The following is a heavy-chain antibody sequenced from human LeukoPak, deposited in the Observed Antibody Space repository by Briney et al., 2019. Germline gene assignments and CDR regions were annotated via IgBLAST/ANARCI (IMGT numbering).Heavy chain of an antibody. V-gene: IGHV4-39*01. D-gene: IGHD6-19*01. Sequence: KPSETLSLTCTVSGGSISSSSYYWGWIRQPPGKGLEWIGSIYYSGSTYYNPSLKSRVTISVDTSKNQFSLKLSSVTAADTAVYYCARHVPWWLAFDYWGQGTLVTVSS. CDR1: GGSISSSSYY. J-gene: IGHJ4*02. CDR3: ARHVPWWLAFDY. CDR2: IYYSGST.